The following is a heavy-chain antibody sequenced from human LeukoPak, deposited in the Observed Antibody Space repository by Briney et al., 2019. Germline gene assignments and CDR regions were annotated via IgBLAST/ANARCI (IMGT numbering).Heavy chain of an antibody. Sequence: SETLSLTCAVSSDSISNSAYHWGWIRQPPGRGLEWIGTIYYSRGTYYNPSLKSRVTISVDTSKNQFSLKLSSVTAADTAVYYCASYYGDSGSLDYWGQGTLVTVSS. D-gene: IGHD4-17*01. CDR2: IYYSRGT. V-gene: IGHV4-39*01. CDR1: SDSISNSAYH. J-gene: IGHJ4*02. CDR3: ASYYGDSGSLDY.